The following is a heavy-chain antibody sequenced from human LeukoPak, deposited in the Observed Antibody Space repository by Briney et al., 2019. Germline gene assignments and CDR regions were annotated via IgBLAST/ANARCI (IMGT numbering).Heavy chain of an antibody. D-gene: IGHD3-3*01. CDR3: ARSKTYYDFWSGYSYPYYFDY. Sequence: GSLRLSCAASGFSLSSYWMTWVRQAPGKGLEWIGEINHSGSTNYNPSLKSRVTISVDTSKNQFSLKLSSVTAADTAVYYCARSKTYYDFWSGYSYPYYFDYWGQGTLVTVSS. CDR2: INHSGST. CDR1: GFSLSSYW. V-gene: IGHV4-34*01. J-gene: IGHJ4*02.